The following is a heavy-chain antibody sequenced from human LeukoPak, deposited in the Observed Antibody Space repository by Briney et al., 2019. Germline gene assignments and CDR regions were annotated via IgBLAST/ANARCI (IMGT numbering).Heavy chain of an antibody. V-gene: IGHV3-21*01. J-gene: IGHJ3*02. D-gene: IGHD3-10*01. CDR2: IDTSSSYI. CDR1: GFTFTSYG. CDR3: ARGRSITLLRGVAMSDGFDI. Sequence: GGSLRLSCTASGFTFTSYGMNWVRQAPGKGLEWVSFIDTSSSYIYYGDSLKGRVTISRDNAKNSLYLQMNGLRAEDTAVYYCARGRSITLLRGVAMSDGFDIWGQGAMVTVSS.